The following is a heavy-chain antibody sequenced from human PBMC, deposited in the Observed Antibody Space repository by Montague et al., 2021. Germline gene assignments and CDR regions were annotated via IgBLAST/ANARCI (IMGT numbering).Heavy chain of an antibody. J-gene: IGHJ4*02. D-gene: IGHD6-19*01. V-gene: IGHV2-70*01. CDR2: IEWDDQK. CDR1: GFSLSSIGTC. CDR3: ARIDKELGSENGQWLDFDY. Sequence: PALVKPTQTLTLTCSLSGFSLSSIGTCVSWIRQPPGKALEWLALIEWDDQKYYTKSLAARLTISRDTSQNQVVLRMTDLDPVDTATYFSARIDKELGSENGQWLDFDYWGQGILVTVAS.